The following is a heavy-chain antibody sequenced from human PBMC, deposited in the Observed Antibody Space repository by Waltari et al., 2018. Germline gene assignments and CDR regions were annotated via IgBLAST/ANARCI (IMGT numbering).Heavy chain of an antibody. D-gene: IGHD2-2*01. CDR3: ARDRIVVPAASYYYYYGMDV. J-gene: IGHJ6*02. V-gene: IGHV3-53*01. CDR2: IYSGGST. CDR1: GFTVSSTY. Sequence: EVQLVESGGGLIQPGGSLRLSCAASGFTVSSTYMSWVRQAPGKGLEWVSVIYSGGSTYYADSVKGRFTISRDNSKNTLYLQMNSLRAEDTAVYYCARDRIVVPAASYYYYYGMDVWGQGTTVTVSS.